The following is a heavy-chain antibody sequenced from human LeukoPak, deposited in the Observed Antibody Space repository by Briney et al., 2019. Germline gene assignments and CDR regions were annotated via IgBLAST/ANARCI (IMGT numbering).Heavy chain of an antibody. CDR1: GFTFGDYA. D-gene: IGHD3-3*01. CDR2: IRSKAFGGTT. CDR3: TRDWSQTGVARSDC. V-gene: IGHV3-49*03. J-gene: IGHJ4*02. Sequence: GGSLRLSCTASGFTFGDYAMSWFRQAPGKGLEWVSFIRSKAFGGTTEYAASVKGRFTISRDDSKSIAYLQMNSLKTEDTAVYYCTRDWSQTGVARSDCWGQGTLVTVSS.